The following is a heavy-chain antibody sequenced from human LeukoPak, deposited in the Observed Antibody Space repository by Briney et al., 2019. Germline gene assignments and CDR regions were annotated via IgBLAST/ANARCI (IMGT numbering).Heavy chain of an antibody. CDR1: GYTFTGYY. CDR2: INPNSGGT. Sequence: ASVKVSCKASGYTFTGYYMHWVRQAPGQGLEWMGWINPNSGGTNYAQKFQGRVTTTRDTSISTAYMELSRLRSDDTAVYYCARSSNYDILTGYYYYWGQGTLVTVSS. CDR3: ARSSNYDILTGYYYY. J-gene: IGHJ4*02. D-gene: IGHD3-9*01. V-gene: IGHV1-2*02.